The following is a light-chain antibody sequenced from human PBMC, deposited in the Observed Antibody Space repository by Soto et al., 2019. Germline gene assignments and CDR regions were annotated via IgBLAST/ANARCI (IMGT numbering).Light chain of an antibody. Sequence: NVFTQSQGSLASSLGVLTSLSSKASERLSSVYLAWYQQRPGQPPRLLIYGASNRATGVPARFSGSGSGTDFTLTISSLEPEDFAVYYCQQRSSWPPTFGQGTRLEIK. J-gene: IGKJ5*01. V-gene: IGKV3-11*01. CDR3: QQRSSWPPT. CDR2: GAS. CDR1: ERLSSVY.